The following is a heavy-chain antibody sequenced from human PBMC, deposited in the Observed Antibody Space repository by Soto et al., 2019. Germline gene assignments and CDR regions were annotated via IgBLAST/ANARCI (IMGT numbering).Heavy chain of an antibody. CDR2: INPSGGST. CDR1: GYTFTSYY. V-gene: IGHV1-46*01. J-gene: IGHJ4*02. D-gene: IGHD5-18*01. Sequence: ASVKVSCKASGYTFTSYYMHWVRQAPGQGLEWMGIINPSGGSTSYAQKFQGRVTMTRDKSTSTVYMELSSLRSEDTAVYYCARGGSQYSYGHNLFDYWGQGTLVTVSS. CDR3: ARGGSQYSYGHNLFDY.